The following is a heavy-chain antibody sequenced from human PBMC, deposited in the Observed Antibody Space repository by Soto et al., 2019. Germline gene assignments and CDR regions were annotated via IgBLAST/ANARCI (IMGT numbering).Heavy chain of an antibody. V-gene: IGHV1-46*01. CDR2: VNPSGGHT. Sequence: QVQLMQSGAEVKKPGASVKVSCKASGDTFTDYYKHWVRQAPGQGLEWMGTVNPSGGHTTYAQHFLGRVTMTRDTSTSTLYMELTSLISDDTAVYYRARGGHVVVVTAALDYWGQGTLVTVSS. CDR1: GDTFTDYY. D-gene: IGHD2-21*02. J-gene: IGHJ4*02. CDR3: ARGGHVVVVTAALDY.